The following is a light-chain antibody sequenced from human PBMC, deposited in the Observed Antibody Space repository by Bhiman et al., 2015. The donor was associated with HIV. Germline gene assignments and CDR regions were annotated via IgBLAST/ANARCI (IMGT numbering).Light chain of an antibody. CDR3: QVWDTTSDHLEV. V-gene: IGLV3-21*04. J-gene: IGLJ2*01. CDR1: DIGTKS. CDR2: YDI. Sequence: SYELTQPLSVSVALGQTARITCGGNDIGTKSVQWYQQRPGQAPVLVIYYDIDRPSGIPERFSGSNSGNTATLTISRVEAGDEADYYCQVWDTTSDHLEVFGRGTKLTVL.